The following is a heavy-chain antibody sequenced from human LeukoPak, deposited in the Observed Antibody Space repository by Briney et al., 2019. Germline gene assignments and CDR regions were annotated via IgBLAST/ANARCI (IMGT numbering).Heavy chain of an antibody. J-gene: IGHJ4*02. CDR3: ARHLVVATYDY. D-gene: IGHD2-21*01. CDR1: GFTLSDYY. Sequence: GGSLRLSGAASGFTLSDYYMSWIRQAPGKGLEWVSYISSGGSTIYYADSVKGRFTISRDNAKNSLYLQMNSLRAEDTAVYYCARHLVVATYDYWGQGTLVTVSS. V-gene: IGHV3-11*01. CDR2: ISSGGSTI.